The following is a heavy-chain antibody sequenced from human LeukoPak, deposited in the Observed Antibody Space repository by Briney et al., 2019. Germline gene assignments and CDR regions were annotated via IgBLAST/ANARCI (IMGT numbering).Heavy chain of an antibody. Sequence: PGGSLRLSCAASGFTFSSYGMHWVRQAPGKGLEWVAVIWYDGSNKHYADSVKGRFTISRDNSKNTLYLQMNSLRAEDTAVYYCARDSEGIQLHLDYWGQGTLVTVSS. CDR2: IWYDGSNK. CDR3: ARDSEGIQLHLDY. J-gene: IGHJ4*02. CDR1: GFTFSSYG. D-gene: IGHD5-18*01. V-gene: IGHV3-33*01.